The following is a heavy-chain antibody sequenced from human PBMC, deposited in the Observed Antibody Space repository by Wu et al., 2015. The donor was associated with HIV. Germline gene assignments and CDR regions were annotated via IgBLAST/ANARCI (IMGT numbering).Heavy chain of an antibody. D-gene: IGHD2-15*01. CDR1: GYTSTDYY. V-gene: IGHV1-2*02. J-gene: IGHJ4*02. CDR2: INPNSGGT. Sequence: QVQLVQSGAEVKKPGASVKVSCKATGYTSTDYYIHWMRQAPGQGLEWMGWINPNSGGTNHAQKFQGRVTMTRDTSISTAYMELSRLRSDDTAVYYCARVGFYSNADYWGQGTLVTVSS. CDR3: ARVGFYSNADY.